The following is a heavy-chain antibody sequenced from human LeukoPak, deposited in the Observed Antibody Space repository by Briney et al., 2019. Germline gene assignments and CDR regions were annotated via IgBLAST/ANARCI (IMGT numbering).Heavy chain of an antibody. J-gene: IGHJ5*02. CDR3: ARYDSSGYYYRDWFDP. CDR2: ISAYNGNT. CDR1: GYTFTSYG. D-gene: IGHD3-22*01. V-gene: IGHV1-18*01. Sequence: GASVKVSYKASGYTFTSYGIIWVRQAPGQGREWMGWISAYNGNTNYAQKLQGRVTITTDTSTSTAYMELRSLRSDDTAVYYCARYDSSGYYYRDWFDPWGQGTLVTVSS.